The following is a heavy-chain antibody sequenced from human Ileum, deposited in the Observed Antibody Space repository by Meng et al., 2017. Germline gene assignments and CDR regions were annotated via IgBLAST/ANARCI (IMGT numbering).Heavy chain of an antibody. CDR1: GFSLNTVGVG. D-gene: IGHD6-6*01. V-gene: IGHV2-5*02. CDR2: IYWDDEY. CDR3: VHRLVAAQHWFDP. J-gene: IGHJ5*02. Sequence: QISLKESGPTLVEPTETLTLTCTFSGFSLNTVGVGVGWIRQPPGKALEWLALIYWDDEYRYSPSLRSRLTITKDTSRNQVVLRMTNVAPVDAGTYYCVHRLVAAQHWFDPWGQGTLDTVSS.